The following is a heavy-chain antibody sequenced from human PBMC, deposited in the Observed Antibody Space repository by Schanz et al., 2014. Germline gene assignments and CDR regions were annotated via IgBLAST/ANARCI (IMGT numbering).Heavy chain of an antibody. V-gene: IGHV3-23*04. CDR1: GFTFSTYA. CDR2: MSGSGSTA. Sequence: EVQLVESGGDLVQPGGSQRLSCSASGFTFSTYAMSWVRQAPGKGLEWVSGMSGSGSTADYADSVKGRFTISRDNSRKTLYLQMNSLRADDTAVYYCARPSDSSWYMDVWGKGTTVTVSS. D-gene: IGHD2-21*02. CDR3: ARPSDSSWYMDV. J-gene: IGHJ6*03.